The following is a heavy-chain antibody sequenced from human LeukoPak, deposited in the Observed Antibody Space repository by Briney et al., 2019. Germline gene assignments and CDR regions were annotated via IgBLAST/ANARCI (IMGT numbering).Heavy chain of an antibody. CDR2: ISYDGSNK. D-gene: IGHD3-22*01. J-gene: IGHJ4*02. V-gene: IGHV3-30-3*01. Sequence: GGSLRLSCAASGFTFSSYAMHWVRQAPGKGLEWVAVISYDGSNKYYADYVKGRFTISRDNSKNTLYLQMNSLRAEDTAVYYCARERGMIVRYFDYWGQGTLVTVSS. CDR3: ARERGMIVRYFDY. CDR1: GFTFSSYA.